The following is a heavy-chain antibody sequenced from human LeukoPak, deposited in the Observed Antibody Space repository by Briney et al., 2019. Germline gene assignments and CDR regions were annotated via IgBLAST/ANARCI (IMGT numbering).Heavy chain of an antibody. CDR2: INHSGST. D-gene: IGHD5-24*01. J-gene: IGHJ4*02. V-gene: IGHV4-34*01. CDR3: ARREMATISDFDY. CDR1: GGSFSGYY. Sequence: KSSETLSLTCAVYGGSFSGYYWSWIRQPPGKGLEWIGEINHSGSTNYNPSLKSRVTISVDTSKNQFSLKLSSVTAADTAVYYCARREMATISDFDYWGQGTLVTVSS.